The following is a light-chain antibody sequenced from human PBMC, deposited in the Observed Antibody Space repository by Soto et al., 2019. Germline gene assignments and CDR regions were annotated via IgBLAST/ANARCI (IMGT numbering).Light chain of an antibody. J-gene: IGKJ1*01. CDR2: GAS. CDR3: QQYNGYSRT. Sequence: DIQMTQSPSAMSASVGDRVTITCRASQGISHYLAWFQQRPGQVPKRLIYGASTLQSGVPSRFSGSGSGTEFTLTISSMQPDDFATFYCQQYNGYSRTFGQGTKVDIK. V-gene: IGKV1-17*03. CDR1: QGISHY.